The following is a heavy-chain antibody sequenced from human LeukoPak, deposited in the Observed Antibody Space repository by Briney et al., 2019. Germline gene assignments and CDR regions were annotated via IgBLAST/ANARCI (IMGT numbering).Heavy chain of an antibody. CDR3: ARVIAAAGTGAFDI. J-gene: IGHJ3*02. CDR2: IIPIFGTA. D-gene: IGHD6-13*01. V-gene: IGHV1-69*05. CDR1: GGTFSSYA. Sequence: SVKVSCKASGGTFSSYAISWVRQAPGQGLEWMGGIIPIFGTANYAQKFQGRVTITTDESTSTAYMELSSLRSEDTAVYYCARVIAAAGTGAFDIWGQGTMVTVSS.